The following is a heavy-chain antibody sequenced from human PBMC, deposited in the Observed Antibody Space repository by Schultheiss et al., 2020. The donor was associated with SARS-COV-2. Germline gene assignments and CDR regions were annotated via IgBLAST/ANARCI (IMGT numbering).Heavy chain of an antibody. V-gene: IGHV4-39*02. CDR3: ARDVRDSYGSGIDP. CDR2: IYHSGST. D-gene: IGHD5-18*01. CDR1: GGSIISDVYY. Sequence: SETLSLTCTVSGGSIISDVYYWSWIRQSPGKGLEWIGEIYHSGSTYYNPSLKSRVTISVDTSKNQFSLKLTSVTAADTAMYYCARDVRDSYGSGIDPWGQGTLVTVSS. J-gene: IGHJ5*02.